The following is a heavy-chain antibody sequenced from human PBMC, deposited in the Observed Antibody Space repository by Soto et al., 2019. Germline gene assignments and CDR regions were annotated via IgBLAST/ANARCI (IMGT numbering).Heavy chain of an antibody. CDR2: IYPGDSDA. J-gene: IGHJ4*02. D-gene: IGHD5-12*01. Sequence: GESLKISCKGSGYSFSTYWIAWVRQMPGKGLEWMGIIYPGDSDARYSPSFQGLVTISADKSISTAYLQWSSLKASDTAMYYCARLGHMVATLTDYWGQGTLVTVSS. CDR3: ARLGHMVATLTDY. V-gene: IGHV5-51*01. CDR1: GYSFSTYW.